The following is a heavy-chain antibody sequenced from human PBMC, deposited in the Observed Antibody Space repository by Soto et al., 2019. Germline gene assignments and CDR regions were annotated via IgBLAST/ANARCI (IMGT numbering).Heavy chain of an antibody. V-gene: IGHV3-30*18. J-gene: IGHJ6*02. D-gene: IGHD4-4*01. CDR2: ISYDGSNK. Sequence: QVQLVESGGGVVQPGRSLRLSCAASGFTFSSYGMHWVRQAPCKGLEWVAVISYDGSNKYYADSVKGRFTISRDNSKNTLYLQMNSLRAEDTAVYYCAKDPMTTSNYYYGMDVWGQGTTVTVSS. CDR3: AKDPMTTSNYYYGMDV. CDR1: GFTFSSYG.